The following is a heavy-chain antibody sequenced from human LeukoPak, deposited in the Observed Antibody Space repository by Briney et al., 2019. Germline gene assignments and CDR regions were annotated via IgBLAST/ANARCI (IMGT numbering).Heavy chain of an antibody. V-gene: IGHV4-59*11. CDR3: ARMIIPRAYSFGTGGFDI. D-gene: IGHD5-18*01. CDR1: GGSISSHY. Sequence: PSETLSLTCTVSGGSISSHYWSWIRQPPGKGLEWIGYIYYSGNTNYNPSLKSRVTISLDTSKNQFSLKLTSVTAADTAVYYCARMIIPRAYSFGTGGFDIWGHGTVVTVSS. CDR2: IYYSGNT. J-gene: IGHJ3*02.